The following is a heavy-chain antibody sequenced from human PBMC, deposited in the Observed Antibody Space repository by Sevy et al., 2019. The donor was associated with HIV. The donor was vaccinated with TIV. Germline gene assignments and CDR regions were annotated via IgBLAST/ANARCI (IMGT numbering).Heavy chain of an antibody. D-gene: IGHD6-19*01. J-gene: IGHJ4*02. CDR1: GFTFSSYW. Sequence: GGSLRLSCAASGFTFSSYWMHWVRQAPGKGLEWVARINSDGSSTSYADSVKGRFTISRDNSKNTLYLQMNSLRAEDTAGYCCARGYSSGLDYWGQGTLVTVSS. CDR3: ARGYSSGLDY. V-gene: IGHV3-74*01. CDR2: INSDGSST.